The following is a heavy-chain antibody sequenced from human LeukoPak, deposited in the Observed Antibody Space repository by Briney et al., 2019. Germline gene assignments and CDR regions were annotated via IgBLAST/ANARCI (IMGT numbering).Heavy chain of an antibody. CDR2: ISGSGGST. CDR3: ARDLTREKLLWFGESDY. CDR1: GFTFSSYA. D-gene: IGHD3-10*01. J-gene: IGHJ4*02. V-gene: IGHV3-23*01. Sequence: GGSLRLSCAASGFTFSSYAMSWVRQAPGKGLEWVSAISGSGGSTYYADSVKGRFTISRDNAKNSLYPQMNSLRAEDTAVYYCARDLTREKLLWFGESDYWGQGTLVTVSS.